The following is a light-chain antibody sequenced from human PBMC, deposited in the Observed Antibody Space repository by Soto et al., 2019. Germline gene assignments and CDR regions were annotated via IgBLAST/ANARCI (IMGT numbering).Light chain of an antibody. CDR1: QSVSSSY. CDR2: GAS. V-gene: IGKV3-20*01. CDR3: QQYGSSPWT. J-gene: IGKJ1*01. Sequence: EMVLTQSPGTLSLSPGERGTLSCTASQSVSSSYLAWYQQKPGQAPRLLIYGASTRATGIPARFSGSGSGTDFTLTISKLEPGDFAVYYCQQYGSSPWTFGQGTKVDI.